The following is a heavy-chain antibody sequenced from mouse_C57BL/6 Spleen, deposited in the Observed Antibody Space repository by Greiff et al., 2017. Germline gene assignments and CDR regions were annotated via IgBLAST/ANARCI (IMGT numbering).Heavy chain of an antibody. CDR2: ILPGSGST. Sequence: VQLQQSGAELMKPGASVKLSCKATGYTFTGYWIEWVKQRPGHGLEWIGEILPGSGSTNYNEKFKGKATFTADKSSNTAYMQLSSLTTEDSAIYYCASRPLPTVVPYYFDYWGQGTTLTVSS. D-gene: IGHD1-1*01. V-gene: IGHV1-9*01. CDR1: GYTFTGYW. CDR3: ASRPLPTVVPYYFDY. J-gene: IGHJ2*01.